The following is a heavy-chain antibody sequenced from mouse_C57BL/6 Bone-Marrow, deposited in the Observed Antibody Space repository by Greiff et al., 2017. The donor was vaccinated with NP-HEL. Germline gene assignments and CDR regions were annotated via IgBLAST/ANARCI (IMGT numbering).Heavy chain of an antibody. D-gene: IGHD1-2*01. CDR2: IYPGSGST. Sequence: QVQLQQPGAELVKPGASVKMSCKASGYTFTSYWITWVKQRPGQGLEWIGDIYPGSGSTNYNEKFKSKATLTVDTSSSTAYMQLSSLTSEDSAVYYCARGVTTAYYAMDYWGQGTSVTVSS. V-gene: IGHV1-55*01. CDR3: ARGVTTAYYAMDY. J-gene: IGHJ4*01. CDR1: GYTFTSYW.